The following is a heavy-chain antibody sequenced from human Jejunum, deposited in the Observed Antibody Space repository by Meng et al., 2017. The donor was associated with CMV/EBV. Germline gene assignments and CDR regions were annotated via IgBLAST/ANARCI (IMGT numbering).Heavy chain of an antibody. CDR1: FSSFA. V-gene: IGHV3-23*01. J-gene: IGHJ4*02. CDR2: IGGRGDTT. Sequence: FSSFAMKCVRQAPEKGLEWVSGIGGRGDTTYYADYVKGRFIIYRDNSKNTVYLQMISLRAEATAVYYCAKSYYDFWSGHSDMVDYWGQGNRVTVSS. D-gene: IGHD3-3*01. CDR3: AKSYYDFWSGHSDMVDY.